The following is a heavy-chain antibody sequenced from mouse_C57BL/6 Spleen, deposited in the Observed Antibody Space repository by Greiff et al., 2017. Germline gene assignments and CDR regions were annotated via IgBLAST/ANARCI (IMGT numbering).Heavy chain of an antibody. CDR3: ARQPPRGWYYYAMDY. V-gene: IGHV2-6-1*01. CDR1: GFSLTSYG. J-gene: IGHJ4*01. CDR2: IWSDGST. Sequence: QVHVKQSGPGLVAPSQSLSITCTVSGFSLTSYGVHWVRQPPGKGLEWLVVIWSDGSTTYNSALKSRLSISKDNSKSQVFLKMNSLQTDDTAMYYCARQPPRGWYYYAMDYWGQGTSVTVSS.